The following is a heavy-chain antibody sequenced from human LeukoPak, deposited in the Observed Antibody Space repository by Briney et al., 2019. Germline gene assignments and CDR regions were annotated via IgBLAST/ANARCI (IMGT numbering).Heavy chain of an antibody. J-gene: IGHJ3*02. D-gene: IGHD3-10*01. Sequence: GGSLRLSCAASGFTFSSYGMHWVRQAPDKGLEWVASIRYDGSKRSFADSVKGRFTISRDNSKNTLYLHMNSLRAEDTAVYYCAKGEKQLTFIRGYTFNIWAKGQWSPSLQ. CDR2: IRYDGSKR. CDR1: GFTFSSYG. CDR3: AKGEKQLTFIRGYTFNI. V-gene: IGHV3-30*02.